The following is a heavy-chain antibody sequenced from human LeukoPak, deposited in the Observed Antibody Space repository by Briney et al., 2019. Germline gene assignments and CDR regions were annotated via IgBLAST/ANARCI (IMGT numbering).Heavy chain of an antibody. J-gene: IGHJ4*02. CDR2: ISGIRSNT. CDR1: GFTFSSYA. Sequence: GGSLRLSCAASGFTFSSYAMSWVRQAPGKGLEWVSAISGIRSNTYYADSVKGRFTISRDISKNTLYLQMNSLRAEDTAVYYCAKGIDSSGYYPFDYWGQGALVTVPS. D-gene: IGHD3-22*01. CDR3: AKGIDSSGYYPFDY. V-gene: IGHV3-23*01.